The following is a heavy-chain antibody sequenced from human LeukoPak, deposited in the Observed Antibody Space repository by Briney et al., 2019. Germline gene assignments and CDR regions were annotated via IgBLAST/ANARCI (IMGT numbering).Heavy chain of an antibody. CDR3: ARSHRYDYVWGSYLYYYFDY. Sequence: SETLSLTCAVYGGSFSGYYWSWIRQPPGKGLEWIGEINHSESTNYNPSLKSRVTISVDTSKNQFSLRLSSVTAADTAVYYCARSHRYDYVWGSYLYYYFDYWGQGTLVTVSS. J-gene: IGHJ4*02. V-gene: IGHV4-34*01. D-gene: IGHD3-16*02. CDR1: GGSFSGYY. CDR2: INHSEST.